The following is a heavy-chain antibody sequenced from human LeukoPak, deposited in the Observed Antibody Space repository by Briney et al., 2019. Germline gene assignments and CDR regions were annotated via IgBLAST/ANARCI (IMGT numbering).Heavy chain of an antibody. V-gene: IGHV3-48*02. Sequence: PGGSLRLSCAASGFTFSSYGMHWVRQAPGKGQEWIAYINHNAEMIFYPDFVKGRFTISRDNAKNSLYLQMNALRYEDTAIYYCARDHDWAFDLWGQGTLVTVSS. CDR1: GFTFSSYG. CDR2: INHNAEMI. CDR3: ARDHDWAFDL. J-gene: IGHJ4*02. D-gene: IGHD3-9*01.